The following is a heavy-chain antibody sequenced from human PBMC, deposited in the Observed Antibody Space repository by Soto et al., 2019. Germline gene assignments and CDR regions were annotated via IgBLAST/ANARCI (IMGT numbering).Heavy chain of an antibody. Sequence: SETLSLTCAVSGASISNGDYSWSWIRQPPGRALEWIGYIYSSGRSDYNPSLKSRVTISIDRSKNQFSLRLTSVTAADAAVYYCDRAREGPFSDFCGQGALVTVSS. CDR2: IYSSGRS. CDR3: DRAREGPFSDF. CDR1: GASISNGDYS. V-gene: IGHV4-30-2*01. J-gene: IGHJ4*02.